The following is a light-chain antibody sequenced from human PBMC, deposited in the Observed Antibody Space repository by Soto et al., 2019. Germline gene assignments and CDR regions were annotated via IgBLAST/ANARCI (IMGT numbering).Light chain of an antibody. CDR3: QQYYSTPPT. V-gene: IGKV4-1*01. J-gene: IGKJ2*01. CDR2: WAS. CDR1: QSVLYSSNNKNY. Sequence: DILMTHSPDSLAVSLGERATINCKSSQSVLYSSNNKNYLAWYQQRPGQPPKLLIYWASTRESGVPDRFSGSGSGTDFTLTITILQAEDVAVYYCQQYYSTPPTFGQGTKLEIK.